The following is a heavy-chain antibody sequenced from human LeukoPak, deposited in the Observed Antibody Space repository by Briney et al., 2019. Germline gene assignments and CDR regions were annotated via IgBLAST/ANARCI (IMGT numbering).Heavy chain of an antibody. J-gene: IGHJ4*02. D-gene: IGHD6-6*01. CDR1: GGTFSSYA. V-gene: IGHV1-69*13. CDR3: ASSFPARYSSSSYYFDY. CDR2: IIPIFGTA. Sequence: SVKVSCKASGGTFSSYAISWVRQAPGQGLEWMGGIIPIFGTANYAQKFQGRVTITADESTSTAYMELSSLRSEDTAVYYCASSFPARYSSSSYYFDYWGQGTLVTVSS.